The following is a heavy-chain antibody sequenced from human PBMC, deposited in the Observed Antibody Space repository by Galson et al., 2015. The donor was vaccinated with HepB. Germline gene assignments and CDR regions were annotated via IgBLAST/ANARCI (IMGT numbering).Heavy chain of an antibody. Sequence: SCKASGGTFSSYAISWVRQAPGQGLEWMGGLIPIFGTANYAQKFQGRVTITADKSTSTAYVELSSLRSEDTAVYYCARVDIAVAGEPDRIYYFDYWGQGTLVTVSS. CDR3: ARVDIAVAGEPDRIYYFDY. J-gene: IGHJ4*02. CDR2: LIPIFGTA. CDR1: GGTFSSYA. D-gene: IGHD6-19*01. V-gene: IGHV1-69*06.